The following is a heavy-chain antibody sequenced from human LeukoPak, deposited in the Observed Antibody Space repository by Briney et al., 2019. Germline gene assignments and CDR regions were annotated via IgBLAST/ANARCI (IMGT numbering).Heavy chain of an antibody. CDR1: GYTFIGYY. V-gene: IGHV1-2*06. J-gene: IGHJ6*03. D-gene: IGHD3-9*01. Sequence: GASVKVSCKASGYTFIGYYMHWVRQAPGKGLEWMGRINPNSGGTKYAQKFQGRVTMTRDTSISTAYMELSRLRSDDTAVYYCARGGLILRYFVDYYYYYMDVWGKGTTVTVSS. CDR3: ARGGLILRYFVDYYYYYMDV. CDR2: INPNSGGT.